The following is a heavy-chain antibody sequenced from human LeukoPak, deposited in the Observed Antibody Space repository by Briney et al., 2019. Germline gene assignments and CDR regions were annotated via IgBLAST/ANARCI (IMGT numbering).Heavy chain of an antibody. D-gene: IGHD3-10*01. CDR1: GFTFSSYS. CDR2: ISSSSSYI. V-gene: IGHV3-21*01. CDR3: ARGHGSGSYFQTPFDY. J-gene: IGHJ4*02. Sequence: GGSLRPSCAASGFTFSSYSMNWVRQAPGKGLEWVSSISSSSSYIYYADSVKGRFTISRDNAKNSLYLQMNSLRAEDTALYYCARGHGSGSYFQTPFDYWGQGTLVTVSS.